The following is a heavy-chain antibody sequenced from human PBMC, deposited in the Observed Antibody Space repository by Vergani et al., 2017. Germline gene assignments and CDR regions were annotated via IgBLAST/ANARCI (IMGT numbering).Heavy chain of an antibody. CDR1: GFTFSSYA. V-gene: IGHV3-23*01. CDR2: ISGSGGST. CDR3: AKESDDIVVVVANNWFDP. D-gene: IGHD2-15*01. Sequence: EVQLLESGGGLVQPGGSLRLSCAASGFTFSSYAMSWVRQAPGKGLEWVSAISGSGGSTYYADSVKGRFTISRDNAKNTLYLKMNSLRADDTAVYYCAKESDDIVVVVANNWFDPWGQGTLVTVSS. J-gene: IGHJ5*02.